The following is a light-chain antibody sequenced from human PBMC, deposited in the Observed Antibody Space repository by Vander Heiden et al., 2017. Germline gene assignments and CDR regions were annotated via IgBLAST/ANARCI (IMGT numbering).Light chain of an antibody. V-gene: IGKV3-20*01. CDR1: QRVSSSY. J-gene: IGKJ1*01. CDR3: HQECSSPPT. CDR2: GAS. Sequence: IVLTQSPGTLSLSPGESATLSCRASQRVSSSYLAWYQQKPGQAPTLLIYGASSRATGIPDRFSGSGSGTDFTLTISRREPEDFAVYYCHQECSSPPTFGQGTKVEIK.